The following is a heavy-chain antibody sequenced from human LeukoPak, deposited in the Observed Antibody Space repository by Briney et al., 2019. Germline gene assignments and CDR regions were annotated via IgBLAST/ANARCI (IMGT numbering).Heavy chain of an antibody. J-gene: IGHJ4*02. CDR1: GGSISSSSYY. V-gene: IGHV4-39*07. CDR2: IYYSGST. Sequence: SETLSLTCTVSGGSISSSSYYWGWIRQPPGKGLEWIGSIYYSGSTYYNPSLKSRVTISVDTSKNQFSLKLSSVTAADTAVYYCARDRNYYDSSGYIHLWDYWGQGTLVTVSS. CDR3: ARDRNYYDSSGYIHLWDY. D-gene: IGHD3-22*01.